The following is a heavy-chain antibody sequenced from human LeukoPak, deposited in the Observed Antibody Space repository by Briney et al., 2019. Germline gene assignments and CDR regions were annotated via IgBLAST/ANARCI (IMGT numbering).Heavy chain of an antibody. J-gene: IGHJ5*02. D-gene: IGHD2-2*01. CDR1: GFTFSSYE. CDR2: ISSSGSTI. Sequence: GESLRLSCAASGFTFSSYEMNWVRQAPGKGLEWVSYISSSGSTIYYADSVKGRFTISRDNAKNSLYLQMNSLRAEDTAVYYCARGRYCSSTSCRPYNWFDPWGQGTLVTVSS. V-gene: IGHV3-48*03. CDR3: ARGRYCSSTSCRPYNWFDP.